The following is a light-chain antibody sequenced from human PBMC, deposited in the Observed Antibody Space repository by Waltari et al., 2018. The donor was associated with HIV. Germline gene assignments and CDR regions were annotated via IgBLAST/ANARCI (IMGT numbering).Light chain of an antibody. CDR1: KLGDNY. CDR3: QAWDSSTAVL. V-gene: IGLV3-1*01. CDR2: QGT. J-gene: IGLJ2*01. Sequence: SYELTQPPSVSVSPGQPASITCSGDKLGDNYACWYQQKSGQSPVLVIYQGTKRPSGSPERFSGSNSGNTATLTISGTQAMDEADYYCQAWDSSTAVLFGGGTKLTVL.